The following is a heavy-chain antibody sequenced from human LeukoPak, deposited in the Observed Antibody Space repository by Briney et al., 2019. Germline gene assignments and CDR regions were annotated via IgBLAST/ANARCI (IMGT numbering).Heavy chain of an antibody. CDR1: GFTFSSYF. J-gene: IGHJ4*02. Sequence: GGSLRLSCAASGFTFSSYFMHWLRQAPGKGLVWVSRINGDGSSTIYADSVKGRFTISRDNAKNTLYLQMNSLRADDTAVYYCARGPAYHFDYWGQGTLVTVSS. CDR2: INGDGSST. CDR3: ARGPAYHFDY. V-gene: IGHV3-74*01.